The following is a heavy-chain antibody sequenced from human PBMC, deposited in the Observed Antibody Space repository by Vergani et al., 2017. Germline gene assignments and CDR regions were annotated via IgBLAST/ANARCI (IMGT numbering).Heavy chain of an antibody. CDR3: ASSAQVERATIAAVGAFDT. V-gene: IGHV1-69*01. CDR1: GGTFSSYA. D-gene: IGHD5-24*01. CDR2: IITIFGTA. J-gene: IGHJ3*02. Sequence: QVQLVQSGAEVKKPGSSVKVSCKASGGTFSSYAISWVRQAPGQGLEWMGGIITIFGTANYAQKFQGRVTITADESTSTAYMELSSLRAEDTAVYYCASSAQVERATIAAVGAFDTWGQGTMVTVSS.